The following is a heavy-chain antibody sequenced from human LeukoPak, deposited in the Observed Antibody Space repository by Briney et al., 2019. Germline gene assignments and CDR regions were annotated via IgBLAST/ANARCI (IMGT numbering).Heavy chain of an antibody. J-gene: IGHJ6*03. D-gene: IGHD6-13*01. CDR1: GGSISSYH. CDR2: IYYSGSS. V-gene: IGHV4-59*01. CDR3: ARVVSSSWDYYYYMDV. Sequence: SETLSLTCTGSGGSISSYHWSWIRQPPGKGLEWIGYIYYSGSSHYNPSLKSRVTISVDTSKNHSSLKLYSVTAADTAVYYCARVVSSSWDYYYYMDVWGKGTTVTISS.